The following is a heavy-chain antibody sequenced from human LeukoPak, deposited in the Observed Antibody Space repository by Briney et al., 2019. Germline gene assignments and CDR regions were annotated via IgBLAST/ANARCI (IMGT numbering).Heavy chain of an antibody. J-gene: IGHJ4*02. CDR2: ISAYNGNT. CDR3: AMGHRDMVRGLITY. D-gene: IGHD3-10*01. Sequence: APVKVTCKASGYSFTNFDFTWVRQAPGQGLAWVGWISAYNGNTNYAQKLPDRLTLTTDTSTTTAYMELGSLRSDDPAIYYCAMGHRDMVRGLITYWAEGTLVTVS. V-gene: IGHV1-18*01. CDR1: GYSFTNFD.